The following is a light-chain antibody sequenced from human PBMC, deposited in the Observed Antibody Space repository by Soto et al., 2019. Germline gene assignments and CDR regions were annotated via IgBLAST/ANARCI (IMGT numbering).Light chain of an antibody. CDR3: MQVLQSPPA. Sequence: DIVMTQSPLSLPVTPGEPASISCRSSQSLLHRNGYNYLDWYLQKPGQSPQLLIYLGSNRASGVPDRFSGSGSGTDFTLKISRVEAEDVGVYYCMQVLQSPPAFGQGTRLEIK. V-gene: IGKV2-28*01. CDR2: LGS. J-gene: IGKJ5*01. CDR1: QSLLHRNGYNY.